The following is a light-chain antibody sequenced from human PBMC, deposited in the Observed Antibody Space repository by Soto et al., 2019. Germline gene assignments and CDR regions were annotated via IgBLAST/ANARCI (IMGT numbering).Light chain of an antibody. Sequence: QSALTQPASVSGSPGQSITISCTGTSSDVGGYNSVSWYQQHPGKVPKLLIYGVTNRPSGVSNRFSGSKSGNTASLTISGLQAGDEADYYCSSFTSSVTYVFGTGTKVTVL. CDR3: SSFTSSVTYV. CDR2: GVT. V-gene: IGLV2-14*03. CDR1: SSDVGGYNS. J-gene: IGLJ1*01.